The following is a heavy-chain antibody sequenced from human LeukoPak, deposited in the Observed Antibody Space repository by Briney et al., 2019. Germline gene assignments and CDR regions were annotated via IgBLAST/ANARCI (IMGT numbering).Heavy chain of an antibody. J-gene: IGHJ4*02. CDR1: GGSISSYY. V-gene: IGHV4-4*07. CDR2: IYTSGST. Sequence: PSETLSLTCTVSGGSISSYYWSWIRQPAEKGLEWIGRIYTSGSTNYNPSLKSRVTMSVDTSKNQFSLKLSSVTAADTAVDYCARDYQGGGWYFYFWGQGTLVTVSS. D-gene: IGHD2-15*01. CDR3: ARDYQGGGWYFYF.